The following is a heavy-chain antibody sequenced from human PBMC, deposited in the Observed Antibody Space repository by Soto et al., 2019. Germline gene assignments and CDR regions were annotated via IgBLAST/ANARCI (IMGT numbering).Heavy chain of an antibody. V-gene: IGHV3-30*18. CDR3: AQDLGGSSSGYYYGMDV. CDR1: GFTFSSYG. D-gene: IGHD6-6*01. Sequence: QVQLVESGGGVVQPGRSLRLSCAASGFTFSSYGMHWVRQAPGKGLEWVAVISYDGSNKYYADSVKGRFTISRDNYKNPLYRQMIHLRAQDTAVYYCAQDLGGSSSGYYYGMDVRGQGTTVPVS. J-gene: IGHJ6*02. CDR2: ISYDGSNK.